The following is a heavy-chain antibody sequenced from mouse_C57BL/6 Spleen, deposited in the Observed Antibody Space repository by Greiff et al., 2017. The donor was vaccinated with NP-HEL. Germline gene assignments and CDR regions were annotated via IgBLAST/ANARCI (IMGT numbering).Heavy chain of an antibody. CDR3: ARSSGYVGFDY. Sequence: VQRVESGAELVKPGASVKISCKASGYAFSSYWMNWVKQRPGKGLEWIGQIYPGDGDTNYNGKFKGKATLTADKSSSTAYMQLSSLTSEDSAVYFCARSSGYVGFDYWGQGTTLTVSS. J-gene: IGHJ2*01. CDR1: GYAFSSYW. V-gene: IGHV1-80*01. CDR2: IYPGDGDT. D-gene: IGHD3-2*02.